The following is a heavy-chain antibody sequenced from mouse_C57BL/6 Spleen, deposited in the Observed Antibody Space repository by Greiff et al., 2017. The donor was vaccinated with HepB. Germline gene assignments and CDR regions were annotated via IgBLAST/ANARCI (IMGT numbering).Heavy chain of an antibody. CDR2: IYPGDGDT. J-gene: IGHJ1*03. Sequence: QVQLKESGPELVKPGASVKISCKASGYAFSSSWMNWVKQRPGKGLEWIGRIYPGDGDTNYNGKFKGKATLTADKSSSTAYMQLSSLTSEDSAVYFCARSGFYYGSNWYFDVWGTGTTVTVSS. V-gene: IGHV1-82*01. CDR3: ARSGFYYGSNWYFDV. D-gene: IGHD1-1*01. CDR1: GYAFSSSW.